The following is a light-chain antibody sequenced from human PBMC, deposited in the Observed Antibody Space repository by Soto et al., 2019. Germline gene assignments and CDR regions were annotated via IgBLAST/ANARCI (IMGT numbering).Light chain of an antibody. CDR1: SSNVGGYNY. J-gene: IGLJ2*01. CDR2: EVT. CDR3: SSYGGSDNVV. V-gene: IGLV2-8*01. Sequence: QSVLTQPPSASGSPGQSVTISCTGTSSNVGGYNYVSWYQHHPGKVPKLMIYEVTKRPSGVPDRFSGSKSGNTASLTVSGLQAEDEGDYYCSSYGGSDNVVFGGGTKLTVL.